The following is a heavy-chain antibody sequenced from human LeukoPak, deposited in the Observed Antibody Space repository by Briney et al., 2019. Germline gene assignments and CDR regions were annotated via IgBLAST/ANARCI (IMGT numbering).Heavy chain of an antibody. CDR2: INPNSGGT. Sequence: GASVKVSCKASGYTFTGYYMHWVRQAPGQGLEWMGRINPNSGGTNYAQKFQGRVTMTRVTSISTAYMELSRLRSDDTAVYYCARDCSGGSCYSGYDYWGQGTLVTVSS. CDR3: ARDCSGGSCYSGYDY. J-gene: IGHJ4*02. V-gene: IGHV1-2*06. D-gene: IGHD2-15*01. CDR1: GYTFTGYY.